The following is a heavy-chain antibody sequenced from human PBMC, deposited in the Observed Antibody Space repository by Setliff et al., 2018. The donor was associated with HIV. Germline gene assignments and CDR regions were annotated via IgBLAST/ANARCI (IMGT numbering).Heavy chain of an antibody. CDR3: AKDYSSGWFDY. CDR2: ISGSGDPT. D-gene: IGHD6-19*01. Sequence: RLSCAASGFTFSNYAMTWVRQAPGKGLEWVSGISGSGDPTNYADSVKGRFTISRDNSKNTLSLQMNSLRAEDTAVYYCAKDYSSGWFDYWGQGTLVTVSS. V-gene: IGHV3-23*01. CDR1: GFTFSNYA. J-gene: IGHJ4*02.